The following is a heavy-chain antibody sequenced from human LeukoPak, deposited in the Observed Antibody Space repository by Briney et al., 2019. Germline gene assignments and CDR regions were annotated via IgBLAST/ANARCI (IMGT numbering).Heavy chain of an antibody. CDR2: INPSGGST. J-gene: IGHJ3*02. CDR1: GYTFTSYY. Sequence: ASVKVSCKASGYTFTSYYMHWMRQAPGQGLGWMGIINPSGGSTSYAQKFQGRVTMTRDTSTSTVYMELGSLRSEDTAVYDCARDPPYYDFWSGYYKGAFDIWGQGTMVTVSS. CDR3: ARDPPYYDFWSGYYKGAFDI. V-gene: IGHV1-46*01. D-gene: IGHD3-3*01.